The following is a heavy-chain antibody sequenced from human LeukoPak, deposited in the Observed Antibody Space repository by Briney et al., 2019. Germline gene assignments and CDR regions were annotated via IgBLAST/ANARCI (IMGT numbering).Heavy chain of an antibody. CDR2: ISAYNGNT. D-gene: IGHD3-3*01. J-gene: IGHJ4*02. CDR3: ARGDTIFGVVINFDY. CDR1: GYTSTSYG. V-gene: IGHV1-18*01. Sequence: ASVKVSCKASGYTSTSYGISWVRQAPGQGLEWMGWISAYNGNTNYAQKLQGRVTMTTDTSTSTAYMGLRSLRSDDTAVYYCARGDTIFGVVINFDYWGQGTLVTVSS.